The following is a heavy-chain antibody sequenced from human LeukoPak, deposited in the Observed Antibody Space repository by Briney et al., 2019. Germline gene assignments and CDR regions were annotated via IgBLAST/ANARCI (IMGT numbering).Heavy chain of an antibody. CDR3: ARDRYSGWPKGGADY. CDR1: GFTFSSYA. V-gene: IGHV3-64*01. J-gene: IGHJ4*02. D-gene: IGHD6-19*01. Sequence: GGSLRLSCAASGFTFSSYAMHWVRQAPGKGLEYVSAISSNGGSTYYANSVKGRFTISRDNSKNTLYLQMGSLRAEDMAVYYCARDRYSGWPKGGADYWGQGTLVTVSP. CDR2: ISSNGGST.